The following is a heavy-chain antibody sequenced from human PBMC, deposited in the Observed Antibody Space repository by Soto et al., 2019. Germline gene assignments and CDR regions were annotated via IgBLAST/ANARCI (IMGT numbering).Heavy chain of an antibody. V-gene: IGHV1-46*01. D-gene: IGHD3-10*01. CDR3: TREGSAPYYYYGMEA. CDR1: GYTFTSYY. Sequence: ASLKVSCKASGYTFTSYYMHWVRQAPGQGLEWMGIINPSGGSTSYAQKFQGRVTMTRDTSTSTVYMELSSLRSEDTAVYYCTREGSAPYYYYGMEAWGQGTTVTVSS. CDR2: INPSGGST. J-gene: IGHJ6*02.